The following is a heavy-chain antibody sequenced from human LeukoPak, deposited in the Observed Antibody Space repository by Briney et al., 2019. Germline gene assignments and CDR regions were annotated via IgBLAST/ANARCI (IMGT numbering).Heavy chain of an antibody. V-gene: IGHV3-7*04. J-gene: IGHJ6*03. CDR3: ARAAAAGTVYYYYMDV. CDR1: GFTFNDYW. CDR2: IKQDGSGK. D-gene: IGHD6-13*01. Sequence: PGGSLRLSCAASGFTFNDYWMTWFRQAPGKGLEWVANIKQDGSGKYYVDSVKGRFTISRDNAKNSLYLQMNSLRAEDTAVYYCARAAAAGTVYYYYMDVWGKGTTVTVSS.